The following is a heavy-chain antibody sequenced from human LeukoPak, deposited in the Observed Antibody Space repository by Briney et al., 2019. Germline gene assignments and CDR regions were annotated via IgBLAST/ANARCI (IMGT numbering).Heavy chain of an antibody. J-gene: IGHJ4*02. CDR3: ASQDASIYSESSTSPTYSD. V-gene: IGHV1-69*05. D-gene: IGHD3-22*01. Sequence: ASVKVSCKASGGTFTNYAFNWARQAPGQGLEWMGRIIPIFDSAHYAQRFQGRITITTDESSTTAYMTLSSLTSDDTAVYYCASQDASIYSESSTSPTYSDWGQGTLVTVSS. CDR1: GGTFTNYA. CDR2: IIPIFDSA.